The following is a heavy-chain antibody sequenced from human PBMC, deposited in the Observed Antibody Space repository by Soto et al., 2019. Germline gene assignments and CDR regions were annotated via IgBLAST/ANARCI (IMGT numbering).Heavy chain of an antibody. CDR2: IYYSGST. Sequence: QVQLQESGPGLVKPSQTLSLTCTVSGGSISSGGYYWSWIRQHPGKGLEWIGYIYYSGSTYYNPSLKSRVTISVDTSKNQFSLKLSSLTAADTAVYYCAIFTTIFGVVTDDYWGQGTLVTVSS. D-gene: IGHD3-3*01. CDR1: GGSISSGGYY. CDR3: AIFTTIFGVVTDDY. J-gene: IGHJ4*02. V-gene: IGHV4-31*03.